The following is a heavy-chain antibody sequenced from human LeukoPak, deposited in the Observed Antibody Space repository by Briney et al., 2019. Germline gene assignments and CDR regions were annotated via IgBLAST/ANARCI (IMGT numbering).Heavy chain of an antibody. V-gene: IGHV3-66*01. CDR3: ANEPDRYSDNVGWFDP. CDR1: GFTVSTNY. J-gene: IGHJ5*02. Sequence: PGGSLRLSCAASGFTVSTNYMSWVRRAPGKGLEWVSVIYSGGSTYYADSVKGRFTISRDNSKNTLYLQMNSLRAEDTAVYYCANEPDRYSDNVGWFDPWGQGTLVTVSS. CDR2: IYSGGST. D-gene: IGHD1-26*01.